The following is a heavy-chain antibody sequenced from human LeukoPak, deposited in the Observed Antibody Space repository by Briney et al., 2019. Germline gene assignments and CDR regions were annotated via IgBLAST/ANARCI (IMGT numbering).Heavy chain of an antibody. CDR3: ARDLGYCSSTSCYSADDAFDI. CDR1: GFTFSDYY. CDR2: ISSSGSTI. Sequence: GGSLRLSCAASGFTFSDYYMSWVRQAPGKGLEWVSYISSSGSTIYYADSVKGRFTISRDNAKNPLYLQMNSLRAEDTAVYYCARDLGYCSSTSCYSADDAFDIWGQGTMVTVSS. V-gene: IGHV3-11*01. D-gene: IGHD2-2*02. J-gene: IGHJ3*02.